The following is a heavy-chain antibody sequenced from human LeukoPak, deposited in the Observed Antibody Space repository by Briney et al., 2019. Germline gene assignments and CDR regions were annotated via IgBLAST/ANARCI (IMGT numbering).Heavy chain of an antibody. D-gene: IGHD4-17*01. Sequence: SSETLSLTCTVSGGSISSYYWSWIRQPPGKGLEWIGYIYYSGSTNYNPSLKSRVAISIDTSKNQSSLKLSSVTAADTAVYYCARSDYGDYAFYFDYWGQGTLVTVSS. CDR1: GGSISSYY. J-gene: IGHJ4*02. V-gene: IGHV4-59*08. CDR3: ARSDYGDYAFYFDY. CDR2: IYYSGST.